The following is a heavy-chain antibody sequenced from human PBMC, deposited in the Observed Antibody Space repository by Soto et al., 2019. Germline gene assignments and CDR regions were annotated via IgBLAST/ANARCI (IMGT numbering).Heavy chain of an antibody. D-gene: IGHD1-1*01. V-gene: IGHV1-2*02. CDR1: GYAFSYYY. Sequence: QVQLVQSGAAVKKAGASVKVSCKASGYAFSYYYLHWVRQAPGQGLEWMGWINPNTGGTKYAQKFQDRVTMTRDTSIRTAYMELSTLTSDDTAVYYCAREGGTGTIEKTSSYNLFDPWGRGTLVTVSS. J-gene: IGHJ5*02. CDR3: AREGGTGTIEKTSSYNLFDP. CDR2: INPNTGGT.